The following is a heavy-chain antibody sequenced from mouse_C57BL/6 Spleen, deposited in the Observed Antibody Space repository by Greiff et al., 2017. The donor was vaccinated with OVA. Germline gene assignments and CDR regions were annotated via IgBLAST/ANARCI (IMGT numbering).Heavy chain of an antibody. V-gene: IGHV1-54*01. Sequence: VQLQQSGAELVRPGTSVKVSCKASGYAFTNYLIEWVKQRPGQGLEWIGVINPGSGGTNYNEKFKGKATLTADKSSSTAYMQLSSLTSEDSAVYFCARGALTTVVPDYWGQGTTLTVSS. CDR3: ARGALTTVVPDY. CDR1: GYAFTNYL. D-gene: IGHD1-1*01. J-gene: IGHJ2*01. CDR2: INPGSGGT.